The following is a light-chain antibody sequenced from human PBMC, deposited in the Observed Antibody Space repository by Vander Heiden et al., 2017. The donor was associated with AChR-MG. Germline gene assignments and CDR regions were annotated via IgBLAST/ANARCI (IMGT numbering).Light chain of an antibody. V-gene: IGLV6-57*03. CDR3: QSHHSSNNWV. J-gene: IGLJ3*02. Sequence: NFVLTQPHSVSGSPGKTVTISCTRSSGNIASNYVQWYQQRPGSAPTTVIYEDDQRPSGVPDRFSGSIDRSSNSASLIISGLKTEDEADYYCQSHHSSNNWVFGGGTKVTVL. CDR2: EDD. CDR1: SGNIASNY.